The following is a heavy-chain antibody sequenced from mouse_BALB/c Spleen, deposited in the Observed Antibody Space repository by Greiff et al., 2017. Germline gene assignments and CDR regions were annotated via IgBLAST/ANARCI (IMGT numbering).Heavy chain of an antibody. J-gene: IGHJ2*01. V-gene: IGHV5-9-4*01. CDR1: GFTFSSYA. CDR2: ISSGGSYT. D-gene: IGHD2-1*01. Sequence: EVKVVESGGGLVKPGGSLKLSCAASGFTFSSYAMSWVRQSPEKRLEWVAEISSGGSYTYYPDTVTGRFTISRDNAKNTLYLEMSSLRSEDTAMYYCARDLLYYFDYWGQGTTLTVSS. CDR3: ARDLLYYFDY.